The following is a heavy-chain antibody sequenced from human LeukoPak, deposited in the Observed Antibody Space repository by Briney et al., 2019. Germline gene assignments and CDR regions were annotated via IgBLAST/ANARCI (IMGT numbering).Heavy chain of an antibody. V-gene: IGHV3-7*01. Sequence: GGSLRLSCAASGFTFSRYWMNWVRLAPGKGLEWVANIKQDGSQKYYVDSVEGRFTISRDNAKNSLYLQMNSLRAEDTAVYYCAGDGSGGSTQYNWFDPWGQGTLVTVSS. CDR3: AGDGSGGSTQYNWFDP. D-gene: IGHD1-26*01. CDR1: GFTFSRYW. CDR2: IKQDGSQK. J-gene: IGHJ5*02.